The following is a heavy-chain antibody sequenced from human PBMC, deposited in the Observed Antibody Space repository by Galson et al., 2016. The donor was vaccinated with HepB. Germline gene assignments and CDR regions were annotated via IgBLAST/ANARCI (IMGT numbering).Heavy chain of an antibody. CDR3: ARGKSHKSNSYDGMDV. Sequence: SLRLSCAASGFTFSDYYMSWIRQAPGKGLEWVSYISSSSTTMYYADSAEGRFTISRDNAKRSLDLQLNSLRVEDTAVYYCARGKSHKSNSYDGMDVWGQGTTVTVSS. CDR1: GFTFSDYY. D-gene: IGHD3-3*01. V-gene: IGHV3-11*01. CDR2: ISSSSTTM. J-gene: IGHJ6*02.